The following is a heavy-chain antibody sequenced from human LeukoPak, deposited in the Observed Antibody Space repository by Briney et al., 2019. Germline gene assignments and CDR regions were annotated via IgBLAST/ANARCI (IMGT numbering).Heavy chain of an antibody. D-gene: IGHD5-18*01. Sequence: GGSLRLSYAASGFTFSTYTMHWVRQAPGKGLEYVSSISGNGGSREYANSVKGRFTISRDNSRNTLYLQMGSLRAEDMAVYYCARDAGYVRFDFWGQGTLATVSS. V-gene: IGHV3-64*01. CDR3: ARDAGYVRFDF. J-gene: IGHJ4*02. CDR2: ISGNGGSR. CDR1: GFTFSTYT.